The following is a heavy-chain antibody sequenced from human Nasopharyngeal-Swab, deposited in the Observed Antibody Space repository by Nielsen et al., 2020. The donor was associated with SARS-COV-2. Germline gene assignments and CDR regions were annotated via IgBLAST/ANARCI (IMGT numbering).Heavy chain of an antibody. D-gene: IGHD3-22*01. CDR2: IYNSGST. CDR1: GGSISSSYYY. J-gene: IGHJ4*02. Sequence: LETLSLTCTVSGGSISSSYYYWGWIRQPPGKGLEWIGSIYNSGSTYYNPSLLSRVTMSVDTSKNQFSLRLNSVTAADTAVFYCVRGGYYYDSSGFSIEFDFWGQGILVTVSS. V-gene: IGHV4-39*07. CDR3: VRGGYYYDSSGFSIEFDF.